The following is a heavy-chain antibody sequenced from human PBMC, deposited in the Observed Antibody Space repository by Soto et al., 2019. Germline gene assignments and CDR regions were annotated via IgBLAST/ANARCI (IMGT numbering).Heavy chain of an antibody. CDR2: IIPILGIA. J-gene: IGHJ6*03. D-gene: IGHD2-21*01. CDR3: ASHSGPPRYYYYYIDV. Sequence: QVQLVQSGAEVKKPGSSVKVSCKASGGTFSSYTISWVRQAPGQGLEWMGRIIPILGIANYAQKFQGRVTITADKSTSTAYMELSSLRSEDTAVYYCASHSGPPRYYYYYIDVWGKGTTVTVSS. V-gene: IGHV1-69*02. CDR1: GGTFSSYT.